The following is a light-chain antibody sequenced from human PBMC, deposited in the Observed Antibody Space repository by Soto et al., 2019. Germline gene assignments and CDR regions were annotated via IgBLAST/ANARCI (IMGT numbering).Light chain of an antibody. CDR3: QQRTDRPPWT. Sequence: EIVLPQSPATLSLSAGERATLSCRASQSIWLAIAWYQHKPGQAPRLRMCDASQRATGIPARFRGSGSGTDFTLSISSLEPEDFAVYYCQQRTDRPPWTFGQGTKVDIK. CDR2: DAS. J-gene: IGKJ1*01. CDR1: QSIWLA. V-gene: IGKV3-11*01.